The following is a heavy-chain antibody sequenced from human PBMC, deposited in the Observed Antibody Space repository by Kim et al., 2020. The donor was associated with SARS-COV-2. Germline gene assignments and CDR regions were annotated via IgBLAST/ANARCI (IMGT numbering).Heavy chain of an antibody. Sequence: GGSLRLSCATSGFTFSAYDMNWVRRAPGKGLEWLSFITKTSTTIYYANSVKGRLTISRDNAKNSMYLQMNSMRNEDTALTYWVRGRKGGACDMWRQGTMV. D-gene: IGHD3-16*01. CDR3: VRGRKGGACDM. CDR1: GFTFSAYD. J-gene: IGHJ3*02. V-gene: IGHV3-48*02. CDR2: ITKTSTTI.